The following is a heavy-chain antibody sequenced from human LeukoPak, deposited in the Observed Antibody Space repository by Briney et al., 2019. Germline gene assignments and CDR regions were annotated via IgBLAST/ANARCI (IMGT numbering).Heavy chain of an antibody. J-gene: IGHJ3*02. D-gene: IGHD6-19*01. CDR2: IYHSGSA. CDR1: GYSISSGYY. CDR3: ARDGSSRQPRAGFDI. Sequence: SETLSLTCTVSGYSISSGYYWGWIRQPPGKGLEWIGTIYHSGSAYYNPSLKSRVTMSVDASKNQFSLKLSSVTAADTAVYYCARDGSSRQPRAGFDIWGQGTMVTVSS. V-gene: IGHV4-38-2*02.